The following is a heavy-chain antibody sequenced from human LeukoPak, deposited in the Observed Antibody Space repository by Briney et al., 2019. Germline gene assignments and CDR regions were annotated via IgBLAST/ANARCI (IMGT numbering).Heavy chain of an antibody. CDR3: ARGRPHGNDY. J-gene: IGHJ4*02. CDR2: IASDGSST. D-gene: IGHD4-23*01. V-gene: IGHV3-74*01. Sequence: GGSLRLSCAASGFTFSSYWMNWVRQAPGKGLVWVSRIASDGSSTTYADSVKGRFSISRDNAKNTLYLQMNSLRVEDTAVYYCARGRPHGNDYWGQGTLFTVSS. CDR1: GFTFSSYW.